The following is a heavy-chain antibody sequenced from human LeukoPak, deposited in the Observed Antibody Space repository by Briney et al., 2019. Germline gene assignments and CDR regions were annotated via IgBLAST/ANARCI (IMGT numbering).Heavy chain of an antibody. V-gene: IGHV1-2*06. CDR1: GYTFTGYY. CDR3: ARDLGDNYYDSSGYYYEDY. CDR2: INPNSGGT. J-gene: IGHJ4*02. D-gene: IGHD3-22*01. Sequence: ASVKVSCKVSGYTFTGYYMHWVRQAPGQGLEWMGRINPNSGGTNYAQKFQGRVTMTRDTSISTAYMELSRLRSDDTAVYYCARDLGDNYYDSSGYYYEDYWGQGTLVTVSS.